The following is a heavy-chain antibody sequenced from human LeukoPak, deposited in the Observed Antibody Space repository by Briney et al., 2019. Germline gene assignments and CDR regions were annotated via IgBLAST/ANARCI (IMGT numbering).Heavy chain of an antibody. Sequence: SETLSLTCTVSGGSISSYYWSWIRQPPGKGLEWIGYIYYSGSTNYNPSLKSRVTISVDTSKNQFSLKLSSVTAADTAVYYCARESTFRYCSGGSCYHYYYYMDVWGKGTTVTVSS. V-gene: IGHV4-59*01. J-gene: IGHJ6*03. D-gene: IGHD2-15*01. CDR1: GGSISSYY. CDR2: IYYSGST. CDR3: ARESTFRYCSGGSCYHYYYYMDV.